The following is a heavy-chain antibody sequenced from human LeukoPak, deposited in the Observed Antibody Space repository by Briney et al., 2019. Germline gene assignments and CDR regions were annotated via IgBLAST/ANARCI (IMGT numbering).Heavy chain of an antibody. CDR1: GFTFRSYW. V-gene: IGHV3-7*01. D-gene: IGHD1-26*01. J-gene: IGHJ4*02. Sequence: GGSLRLSCAASGFTFRSYWMSWVRQAPGKGLEWVANIKHDGSEQYYVDSAKGRFTLSRDNPKNSLYLQMNSLRAEDTAVYYCAKGQYSGSTYYFDYWGQGILVIVSS. CDR2: IKHDGSEQ. CDR3: AKGQYSGSTYYFDY.